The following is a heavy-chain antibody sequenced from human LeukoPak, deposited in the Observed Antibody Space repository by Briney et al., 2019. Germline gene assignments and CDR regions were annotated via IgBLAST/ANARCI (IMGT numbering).Heavy chain of an antibody. CDR3: VVVVVPAAVWHFDF. D-gene: IGHD2-2*01. CDR1: GFTFSHHG. Sequence: GGSLRLSCAASGFTFSHHGFHWVRQVPGNGLEWVAVIGVDGSQRHYADSVKGRFTISRDNSKNTAYLQMDSLRADDTAVYYCVVVVVPAAVWHFDFWGRGTLVTVSS. J-gene: IGHJ2*01. V-gene: IGHV3-33*01. CDR2: IGVDGSQR.